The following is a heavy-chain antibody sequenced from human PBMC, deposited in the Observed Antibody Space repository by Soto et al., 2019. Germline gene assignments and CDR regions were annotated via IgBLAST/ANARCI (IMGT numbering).Heavy chain of an antibody. CDR3: ASLEYSSSSGYYYYMDV. CDR2: IIPILGIA. CDR1: GGTFSSYT. D-gene: IGHD6-6*01. Sequence: QVQLVQSGAEVKKPGSSVKVSCKASGGTFSSYTISWVRQAPGQGLEWMGRIIPILGIANYAQKFQGRVTITADKSTSTAYMELSSLRSEDTAVYYCASLEYSSSSGYYYYMDVWGKGTTVTVSS. V-gene: IGHV1-69*02. J-gene: IGHJ6*03.